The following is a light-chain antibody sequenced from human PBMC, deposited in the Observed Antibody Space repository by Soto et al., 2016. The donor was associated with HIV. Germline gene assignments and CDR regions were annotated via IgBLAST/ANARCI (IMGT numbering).Light chain of an antibody. V-gene: IGLV3-19*01. CDR2: GKN. CDR1: SVTSYY. J-gene: IGLJ1*01. CDR3: NSRYTSDSHHYV. Sequence: SSELTQDPVVSVALGQTVNITCQGDSVTSYYVSWYQQKPGQAPRLVIYGKNNRPSGIPDRFSGSSSGNTASLTITGAQAEDEADYYCNSRYTSDSHHYVFGTGTKVTV.